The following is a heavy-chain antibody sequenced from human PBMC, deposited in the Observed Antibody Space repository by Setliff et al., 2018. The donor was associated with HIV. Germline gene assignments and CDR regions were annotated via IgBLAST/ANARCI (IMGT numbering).Heavy chain of an antibody. V-gene: IGHV4-61*09. CDR1: GGSITSGSDY. CDR2: IHVSGTT. CDR3: ARTLRAAAMGYFDY. J-gene: IGHJ4*02. Sequence: SETLSLTCTVSGGSITSGSDYWSWIRQPAGEGLEWIGHIHVSGTTNYNPSLKSRVTISIDTSKHQFSLKLTSVTAADTALYYCARTLRAAAMGYFDYWGQGTLVTVSS. D-gene: IGHD5-18*01.